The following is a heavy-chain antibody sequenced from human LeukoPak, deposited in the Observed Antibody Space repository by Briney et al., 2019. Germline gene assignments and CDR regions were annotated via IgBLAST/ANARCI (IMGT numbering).Heavy chain of an antibody. CDR3: AKDLPNLGTTIAAAGTGADAFDI. V-gene: IGHV3-23*01. CDR2: ISGSGGST. Sequence: GGSLRLSCAASGFTFSSYAMSWVRQAPGKGLEWASAISGSGGSTYYADSVKGRFTISRDNSKNTLYLQMNSLRAEDTAVYYCAKDLPNLGTTIAAAGTGADAFDIWGQGTMVTVSS. CDR1: GFTFSSYA. J-gene: IGHJ3*02. D-gene: IGHD6-13*01.